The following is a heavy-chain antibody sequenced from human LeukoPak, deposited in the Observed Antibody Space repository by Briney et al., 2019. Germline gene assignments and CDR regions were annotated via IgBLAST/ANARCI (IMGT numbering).Heavy chain of an antibody. CDR2: IYSHGAT. CDR1: GFTVSYNH. D-gene: IGHD1-14*01. V-gene: IGHV3-53*01. Sequence: GGSLRISCAASGFTVSYNHMSWVRQAPGKGLEWVSLIYSHGATDYADSVKGRFPISRDTSKNTLYLQMNSLRAEDTAVYFCATYNNGLHFFDYWGQGTLVTVSS. J-gene: IGHJ4*02. CDR3: ATYNNGLHFFDY.